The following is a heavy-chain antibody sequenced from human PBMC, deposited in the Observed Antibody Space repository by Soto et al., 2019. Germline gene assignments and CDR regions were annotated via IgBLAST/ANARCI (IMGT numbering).Heavy chain of an antibody. Sequence: GGSLRLSCAASGFTFGSYAMIWVRQAPGKGLGWVSAISGSGGSTYYADSVKGRFTISRDNSKNTLYLQMNSLRAEDTAVYYCAKFDYDSSGSHGYWGQGTLVTVSS. CDR2: ISGSGGST. CDR1: GFTFGSYA. CDR3: AKFDYDSSGSHGY. V-gene: IGHV3-23*01. J-gene: IGHJ4*02. D-gene: IGHD3-22*01.